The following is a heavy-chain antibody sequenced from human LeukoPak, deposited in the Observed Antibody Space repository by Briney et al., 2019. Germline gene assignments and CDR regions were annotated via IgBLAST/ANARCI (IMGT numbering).Heavy chain of an antibody. CDR2: ISYDGSNK. J-gene: IGHJ5*02. CDR3: ARDYFWSGSISPFDP. D-gene: IGHD3-3*01. CDR1: GFTFSSYA. V-gene: IGHV3-30-3*01. Sequence: PGRSLRLSCAASGFTFSSYAMHWVRQAPGKGLEWVAVISYDGSNKYYADSVKGRFTISRDNSKNTLYLQMNSLRAEDTAVYYCARDYFWSGSISPFDPWGQGTLVTVSS.